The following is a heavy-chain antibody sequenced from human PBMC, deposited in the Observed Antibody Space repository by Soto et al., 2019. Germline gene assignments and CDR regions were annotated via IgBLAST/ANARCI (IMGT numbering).Heavy chain of an antibody. J-gene: IGHJ3*02. V-gene: IGHV4-39*01. CDR1: GGSISSNNW. CDR2: IYYSGST. D-gene: IGHD3-10*01. CDR3: ARRYGSAFDI. Sequence: SETLSLTCAVSGGSISSNNWWSWVRQPPGKGLEWIGSIYYSGSTYYNPSLKSRVTISVDTSKNQFSLKLSSVTAADTAVYYCARRYGSAFDIWGQGTMVTVSS.